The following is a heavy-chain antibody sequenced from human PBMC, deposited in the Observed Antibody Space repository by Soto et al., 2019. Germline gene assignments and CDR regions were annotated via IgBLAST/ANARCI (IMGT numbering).Heavy chain of an antibody. CDR2: IYHSGST. Sequence: QLQLQESGSGLVKPSQTLSLTCAVSGGSISSGGYSWSWIRQPPGKGLEWIGYIYHSGSTYYNPSRKSCVSIAVDRSKNQFSLKLSSVTAADTAVYYCARGGSGYFQFDYWGQGTLVTVSS. CDR3: ARGGSGYFQFDY. D-gene: IGHD3-22*01. CDR1: GGSISSGGYS. J-gene: IGHJ4*02. V-gene: IGHV4-30-2*01.